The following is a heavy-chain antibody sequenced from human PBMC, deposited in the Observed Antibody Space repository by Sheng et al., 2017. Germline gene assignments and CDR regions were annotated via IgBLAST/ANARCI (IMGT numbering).Heavy chain of an antibody. CDR1: GGTFSSYA. V-gene: IGHV1-69*01. CDR2: IIPIFGTA. Sequence: QVQLVQSGAEVKKPGSSVKVSCKASGGTFSSYAISWVRQAPGQGLEWMGGIIPIFGTANYAQKFQGRVTITADESTSTAYMELSSLRSEDTAVYYCALAVARQVYSSSSKAFDIWGQGTMVTVSS. J-gene: IGHJ3*02. D-gene: IGHD6-6*01. CDR3: ALAVARQVYSSSSKAFDI.